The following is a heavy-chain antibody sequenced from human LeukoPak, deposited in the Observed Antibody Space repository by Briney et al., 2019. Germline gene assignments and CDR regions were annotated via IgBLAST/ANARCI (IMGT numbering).Heavy chain of an antibody. CDR3: AKDKGKPVYYYMDV. J-gene: IGHJ6*03. Sequence: GGSLRLSCAASGFTFDDYAMHWVRQAPGKGLEWVSLITEDGRHTFYADSVKGRFTISRDNSKNSLYLQMNSLTTEDTALYYCAKDKGKPVYYYMDVWGKGAMVTVSS. V-gene: IGHV3-43*02. CDR1: GFTFDDYA. CDR2: ITEDGRHT.